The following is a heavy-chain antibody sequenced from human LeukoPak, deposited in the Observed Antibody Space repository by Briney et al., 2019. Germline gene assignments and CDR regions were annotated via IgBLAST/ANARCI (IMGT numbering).Heavy chain of an antibody. CDR2: IYYSGST. D-gene: IGHD5-12*01. J-gene: IGHJ4*02. V-gene: IGHV4-59*01. Sequence: SETLSLTCTVSGGSISSYNWCWSRQPPREGLERRGYIYYSGSTNYNPSLTSRVTISVDTSKNQFSLKLSSVTAADTAVYYCARARCGSEWLVDYWGQGTLVSVSS. CDR1: GGSISSYN. CDR3: ARARCGSEWLVDY.